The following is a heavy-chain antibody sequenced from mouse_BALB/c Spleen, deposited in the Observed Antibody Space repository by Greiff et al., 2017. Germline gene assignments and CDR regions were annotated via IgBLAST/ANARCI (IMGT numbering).Heavy chain of an antibody. CDR3: ATLGDYEGYYYAMDY. Sequence: QFQLQQSGPGLVQPSQSLSITCTVSGFSLTSYGVHWVRQSPGKGLEWLGVIWSGGSTDYNAAFISRLSISKDNSKSQVFFKMNSLQANDTAIYYCATLGDYEGYYYAMDYWGQGTSVTVSS. J-gene: IGHJ4*01. CDR2: IWSGGST. D-gene: IGHD2-4*01. V-gene: IGHV2-2*02. CDR1: GFSLTSYG.